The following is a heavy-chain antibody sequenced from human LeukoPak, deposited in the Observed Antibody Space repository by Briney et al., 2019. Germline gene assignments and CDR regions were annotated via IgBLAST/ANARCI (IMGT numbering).Heavy chain of an antibody. CDR2: ISAYNGNT. V-gene: IGHV1-18*01. CDR3: ASSSTGYPALY. Sequence: ASVKVSCKASGGTFSSYAISWVRQAPGQGLEWMGWISAYNGNTNYAQKLQGRVTMTTDTSTSTAYMELRSLRSDDTAVYYCASSSTGYPALYWGQGTLVTVSS. D-gene: IGHD3-9*01. CDR1: GGTFSSYA. J-gene: IGHJ4*02.